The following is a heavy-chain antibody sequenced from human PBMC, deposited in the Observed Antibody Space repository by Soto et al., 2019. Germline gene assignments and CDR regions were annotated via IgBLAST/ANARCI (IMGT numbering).Heavy chain of an antibody. CDR2: IYYSGST. CDR3: ASNPLLLCFGELSPDYYYYGMYV. CDR1: GGSISSSSYY. J-gene: IGHJ6*02. Sequence: SETLSLSCTVSGGSISSSSYYWGWIRQPPGKGLEWIGSIYYSGSTYYNPSLKSRVTISVDTSKNQFSLKLSSVTAADTAVYYCASNPLLLCFGELSPDYYYYGMYVRGQGTMVTVSS. V-gene: IGHV4-39*01. D-gene: IGHD3-10*01.